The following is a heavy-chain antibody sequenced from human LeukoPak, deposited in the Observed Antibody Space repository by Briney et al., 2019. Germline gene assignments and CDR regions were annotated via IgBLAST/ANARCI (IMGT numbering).Heavy chain of an antibody. D-gene: IGHD3-16*01. CDR2: LSSSGSTN. Sequence: LSLTCTVSGGSISSSSYYWGWIRQPPGKGLEWVSYLSSSGSTNYYADSVKGRFTISRDNAKNSLYLQMNSLRVEDTAVYYCARNWVPSGYSYYYGMDVWGQGTTVTVSS. J-gene: IGHJ6*02. CDR3: ARNWVPSGYSYYYGMDV. V-gene: IGHV3-11*04. CDR1: GGSISSSSYY.